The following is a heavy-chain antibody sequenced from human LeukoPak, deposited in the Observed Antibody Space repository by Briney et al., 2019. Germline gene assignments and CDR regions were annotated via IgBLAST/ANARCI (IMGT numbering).Heavy chain of an antibody. V-gene: IGHV4-59*01. J-gene: IGHJ6*03. D-gene: IGHD3-22*01. CDR1: GGSISSYY. CDR2: SYYSGST. CDR3: TRGSIAYYYMDV. Sequence: SETLSLTCTVSGGSISSYYWSWIRQPPGKGLEWIGNSYYSGSTNYNPSLKSRVTISVDTSKNQFSLKLSSVTAADTAVYYCTRGSIAYYYMDVWGKGTTVTISS.